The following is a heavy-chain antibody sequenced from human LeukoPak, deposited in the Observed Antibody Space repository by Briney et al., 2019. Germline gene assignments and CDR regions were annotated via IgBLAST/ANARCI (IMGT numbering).Heavy chain of an antibody. Sequence: ASVKVSCKASGYTFTTNGIIWVRQAPGQGLEWMGWISAKNGNTNYAQNLQGRVTMTSDTSTSPAYMELRSLRSDDTAVYYRARGGGGQWGYFDYWGQGTLVTVSS. CDR3: ARGGGGQWGYFDY. J-gene: IGHJ4*02. D-gene: IGHD3-16*01. CDR2: ISAKNGNT. V-gene: IGHV1-18*04. CDR1: GYTFTTNG.